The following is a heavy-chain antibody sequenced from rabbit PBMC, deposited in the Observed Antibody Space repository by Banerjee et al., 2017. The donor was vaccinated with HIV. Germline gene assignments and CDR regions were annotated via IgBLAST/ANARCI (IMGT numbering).Heavy chain of an antibody. CDR1: GFSFSNKYV. Sequence: QEQLEESGGDLVKPEGSLTLTCTASGFSFSNKYVMCWVRQAPGKGLEWIGYINTNTGSAFYASWVNGRFTISSHNAQNTVSLQMNSLTAADTATYFCVRGGYYTSGWKFNLWGPGTLVTVS. J-gene: IGHJ4*01. D-gene: IGHD4-1*01. CDR2: INTNTGSA. V-gene: IGHV1S45*01. CDR3: VRGGYYTSGWKFNL.